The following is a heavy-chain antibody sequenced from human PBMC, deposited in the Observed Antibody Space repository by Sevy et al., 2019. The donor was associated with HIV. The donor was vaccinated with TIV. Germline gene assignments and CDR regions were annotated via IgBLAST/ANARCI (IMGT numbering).Heavy chain of an antibody. CDR3: ARGSGAVVAGNYFDY. J-gene: IGHJ4*02. V-gene: IGHV3-21*01. Sequence: GGSLRLSCGASGFTFSRYSMNWVRQAPGKGLGWVSSISSGNSYIYYADSVKGRFTISRDNAKNSLYLHMNSLRAEDTAVYYCARGSGAVVAGNYFDYWGQGILVTVSS. CDR2: ISSGNSYI. D-gene: IGHD6-19*01. CDR1: GFTFSRYS.